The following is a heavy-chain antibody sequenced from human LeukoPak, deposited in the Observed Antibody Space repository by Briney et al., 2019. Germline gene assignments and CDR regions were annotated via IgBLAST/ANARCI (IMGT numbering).Heavy chain of an antibody. CDR3: ARDFSPGVKFDSSGYYSTWHFDY. CDR2: INSDGSST. J-gene: IGHJ4*02. Sequence: GGSLRLSCAASGFTFSSYWMHWVRQAPGKGLVWVSRINSDGSSTSYADSVKGRFTISRDNAKNALYLQMNSLRAEDTAVYYCARDFSPGVKFDSSGYYSTWHFDYWGQGTLVTVSS. D-gene: IGHD3-22*01. CDR1: GFTFSSYW. V-gene: IGHV3-74*01.